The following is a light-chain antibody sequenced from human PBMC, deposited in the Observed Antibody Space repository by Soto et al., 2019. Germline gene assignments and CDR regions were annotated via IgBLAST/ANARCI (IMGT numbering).Light chain of an antibody. CDR1: QGIRND. V-gene: IGKV1-17*01. CDR2: AAS. Sequence: DIPMTQSPSSLSASVGDRVTITCRASQGIRNDLDWFQQKPAKAPERLIYAASSVQSGVPSRFSGSGSGADFTVTISSLEAEDFAAYYGRQYNTYPWTFGQGTKVEIK. CDR3: RQYNTYPWT. J-gene: IGKJ1*01.